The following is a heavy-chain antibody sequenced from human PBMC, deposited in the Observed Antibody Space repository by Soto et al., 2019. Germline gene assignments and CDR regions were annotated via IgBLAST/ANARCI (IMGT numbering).Heavy chain of an antibody. D-gene: IGHD6-19*01. V-gene: IGHV2-5*02. CDR2: IYWDDDK. CDR3: ARTYSSGWTQYYFDY. J-gene: IGHJ4*02. CDR1: GFSLSTSGVG. Sequence: SGPTLVNPTQTLTLTCTFSGFSLSTSGVGVGWIRQPPGKALEWLALIYWDDDKRYSPSLKSRLTITKDTSKNQVVLTMTNMDPVDTATYYCARTYSSGWTQYYFDYWGQGTLVTVSS.